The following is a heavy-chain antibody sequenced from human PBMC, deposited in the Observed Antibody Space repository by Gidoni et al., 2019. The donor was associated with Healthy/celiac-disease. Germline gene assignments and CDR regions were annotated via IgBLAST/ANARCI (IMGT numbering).Heavy chain of an antibody. V-gene: IGHV3-74*01. CDR2: INSDGSST. J-gene: IGHJ4*02. Sequence: EVQLVESGGGLVQPGGSLRLSCAAPGFTFSGYWMHWVRQAPGKGLGWVSRINSDGSSTSYADSVKGRFTISRDNAKNTLYLQMNSLRAEDTAVYYCAVVGATGTDYWGQGTLVTVSS. D-gene: IGHD1-26*01. CDR1: GFTFSGYW. CDR3: AVVGATGTDY.